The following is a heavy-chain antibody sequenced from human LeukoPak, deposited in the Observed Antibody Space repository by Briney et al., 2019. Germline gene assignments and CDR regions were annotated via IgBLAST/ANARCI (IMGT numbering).Heavy chain of an antibody. D-gene: IGHD6-13*01. CDR1: RFTFSGYC. V-gene: IGHV3-7*01. Sequence: GGSLRLSRAPSRFTFSGYCMTWVCQAPGKGLDWVANINQDGSEKYYVDSVKGRFTISRNDAKNSLYLQMNRLRAADAAVYYCARDGLPAAGDYWGQGTLVTVSS. CDR3: ARDGLPAAGDY. CDR2: INQDGSEK. J-gene: IGHJ4*02.